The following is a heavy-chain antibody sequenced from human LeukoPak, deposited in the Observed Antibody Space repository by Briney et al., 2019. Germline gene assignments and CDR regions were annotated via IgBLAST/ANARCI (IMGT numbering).Heavy chain of an antibody. CDR3: ARGNGYYDILTGYYGDY. V-gene: IGHV3-21*01. CDR2: ISSSSSYI. Sequence: GGRLRLSCAASGFTFSSYSMNWARQAPGKGLEWVSSISSSSSYIYYADSVKGRFTISRDNAKNSLYLQMNSLRAEDTAVYYCARGNGYYDILTGYYGDYWGQGTLVTVSS. D-gene: IGHD3-9*01. J-gene: IGHJ4*02. CDR1: GFTFSSYS.